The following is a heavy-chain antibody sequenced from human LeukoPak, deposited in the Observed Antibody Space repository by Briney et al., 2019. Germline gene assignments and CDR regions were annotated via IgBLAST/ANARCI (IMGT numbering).Heavy chain of an antibody. CDR2: MNPNSGNT. J-gene: IGHJ4*02. V-gene: IGHV1-8*03. D-gene: IGHD3-10*01. CDR1: GYTFISYD. CDR3: AAVRNNTWFWVWDY. Sequence: ASVKVSCKASGYTFISYDINWVRQATGQGLEWMGWMNPNSGNTGYAQKFQGRVTITRNTSISTAYMELSSLRSEDTAVYYCAAVRNNTWFWVWDYWGQGTLVTVSS.